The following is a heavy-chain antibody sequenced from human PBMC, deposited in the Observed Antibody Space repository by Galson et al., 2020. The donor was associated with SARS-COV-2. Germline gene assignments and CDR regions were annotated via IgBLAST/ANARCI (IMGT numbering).Heavy chain of an antibody. CDR2: ISYDGSNK. D-gene: IGHD6-19*01. CDR1: GFTFSSYG. J-gene: IGHJ4*02. CDR3: VKSLQVYSSGWYYFDY. V-gene: IGHV3-30*18. Sequence: PGGSLRLSCAASGFTFSSYGMHWVRQAPGKGLEWVAVISYDGSNKYYADSVKGRFTISRDNSKNTLYLQMNSLRAEDTAVYYCVKSLQVYSSGWYYFDYWGQGTLVTVSS.